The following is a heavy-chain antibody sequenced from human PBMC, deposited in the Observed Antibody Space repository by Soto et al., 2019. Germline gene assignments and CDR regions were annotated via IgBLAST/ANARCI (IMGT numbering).Heavy chain of an antibody. J-gene: IGHJ5*02. CDR3: AKSGLAVAGYNWFDP. V-gene: IGHV3-23*01. CDR2: ISGSGGST. CDR1: GLTFSSYA. D-gene: IGHD6-19*01. Sequence: GGSLRLSCAASGLTFSSYAMSWVRQAPGKGLEWVSAISGSGGSTYYADSVKGRFTISRDNSKNTLYLQMNSLRAEDTAVYYCAKSGLAVAGYNWFDPWGQGTLVTVSS.